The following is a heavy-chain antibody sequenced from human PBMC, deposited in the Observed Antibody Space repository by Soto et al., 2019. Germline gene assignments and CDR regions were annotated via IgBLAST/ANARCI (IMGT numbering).Heavy chain of an antibody. D-gene: IGHD3-10*01. CDR3: ARSRQDYYGSGSYFWYFDL. Sequence: QVQLQESGPGLVKPSQTLSLTCTVSGGSISSGGYYWGWIRQHPGKGLEWIGYIYYSGSTYYNPSLKSRVTISVDTSKNQFSLKLSSVTAADTTVYYCARSRQDYYGSGSYFWYFDLWGRGTLVTVSS. CDR1: GGSISSGGYY. J-gene: IGHJ2*01. V-gene: IGHV4-31*03. CDR2: IYYSGST.